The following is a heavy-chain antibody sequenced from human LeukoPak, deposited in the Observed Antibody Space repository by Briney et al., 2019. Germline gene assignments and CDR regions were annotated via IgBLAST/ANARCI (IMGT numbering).Heavy chain of an antibody. V-gene: IGHV4-38-2*02. CDR1: GYSISSGYY. J-gene: IGHJ4*02. CDR2: IYHSGST. D-gene: IGHD5-18*01. Sequence: SETLSLTCTVSGYSISSGYYWSWIRQPPGKGLEWIGYIYHSGSTYYNPSLKSRVTISVDRSKNQFSLKLSSVTAADTAVYYCARAYSRGYSYGYGYWGQGTLVTVSS. CDR3: ARAYSRGYSYGYGY.